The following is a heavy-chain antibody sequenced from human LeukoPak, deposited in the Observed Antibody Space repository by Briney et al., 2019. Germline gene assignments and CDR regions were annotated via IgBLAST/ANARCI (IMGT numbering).Heavy chain of an antibody. V-gene: IGHV1-69*04. Sequence: GASVKVSCKASGGTFSSYAISWVRQAPGQGLEWMGRIIPILGIANYAQKFQGRVTITADKSTSTAYMELSSLRSEDTAVYYCASPQVGAVQRWYYFDYWGQGTLVTVSS. CDR1: GGTFSSYA. D-gene: IGHD2-15*01. CDR2: IIPILGIA. CDR3: ASPQVGAVQRWYYFDY. J-gene: IGHJ4*02.